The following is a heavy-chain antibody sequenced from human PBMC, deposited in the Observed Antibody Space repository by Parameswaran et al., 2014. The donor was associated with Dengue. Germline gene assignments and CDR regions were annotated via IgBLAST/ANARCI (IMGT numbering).Heavy chain of an antibody. J-gene: IGHJ4*02. CDR2: IDWEDDK. V-gene: IGHV2-70*04. Sequence: PGKALEWLARIDWEDDKFYNISLETRLTISKDTSKNQVVFTMANMDPVDTGTYYCARNARKDTATVMDYWGRGTLVTVSS. D-gene: IGHD5-18*01. CDR3: ARNARKDTATVMDY.